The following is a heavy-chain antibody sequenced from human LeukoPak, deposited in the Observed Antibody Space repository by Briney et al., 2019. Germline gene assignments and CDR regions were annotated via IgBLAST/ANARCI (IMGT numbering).Heavy chain of an antibody. CDR3: VTLRFGQLSVNNNYKMDA. CDR2: IYSDGRT. V-gene: IGHV3-53*01. D-gene: IGHD3-10*01. Sequence: PGGSLRLSCVASGFTVRSAYMSWVRQAPGKGLQWVSVIYSDGRTYYTDSVQGRFTISRDNGKNTLSLQMNSLRVEDTAVYFCVTLRFGQLSVNNNYKMDAWGKGTTVIVSS. CDR1: GFTVRSAY. J-gene: IGHJ6*03.